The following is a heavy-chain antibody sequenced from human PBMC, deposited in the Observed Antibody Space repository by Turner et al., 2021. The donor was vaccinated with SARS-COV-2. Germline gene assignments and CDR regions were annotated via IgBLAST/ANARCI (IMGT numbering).Heavy chain of an antibody. CDR1: GFPLSISGLG. Sequence: QITLKESGPPPVKPTQTLTLTCTFSGFPLSISGLGVGWIRQPPGKSLDWLALIYWDDDKRYSPSLRSRLTITKDTSKNQVVLTVTNMDPADTATYYCARTLDSGWYQGQFYFDYWGQGTLVTVSS. J-gene: IGHJ4*02. CDR3: ARTLDSGWYQGQFYFDY. D-gene: IGHD6-19*01. V-gene: IGHV2-5*02. CDR2: IYWDDDK.